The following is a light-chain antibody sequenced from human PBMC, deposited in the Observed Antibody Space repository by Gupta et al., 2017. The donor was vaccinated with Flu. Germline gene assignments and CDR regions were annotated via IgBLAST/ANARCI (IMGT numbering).Light chain of an antibody. V-gene: IGKV3-15*01. CDR3: QQNHNCPWT. J-gene: IGKJ1*01. Sequence: APRLLIYGSSTRATGIPARFSSSASGTDFTLTISILQSEDFAFYYCQQNHNCPWTFGQGTKVEV. CDR2: GSS.